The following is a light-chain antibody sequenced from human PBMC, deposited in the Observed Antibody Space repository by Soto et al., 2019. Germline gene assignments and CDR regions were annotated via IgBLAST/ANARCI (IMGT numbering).Light chain of an antibody. Sequence: QSALTQPASVSGSPGQSITISCTGTSSDVGGYNYVSWYQRHPAKAPKLMIYDVTSRPSGVSNRFSGSKSGNTASLTISGLQAEDEADYYCSSYTSSNTLVFRTGTKVTVL. V-gene: IGLV2-14*03. CDR2: DVT. J-gene: IGLJ1*01. CDR3: SSYTSSNTLV. CDR1: SSDVGGYNY.